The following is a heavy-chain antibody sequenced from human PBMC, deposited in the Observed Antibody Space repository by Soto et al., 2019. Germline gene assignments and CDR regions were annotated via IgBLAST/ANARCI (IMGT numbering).Heavy chain of an antibody. Sequence: QVQLVQSGAEVKKPGASVKVSCKASGYTFTSYDINWVRQATGQGLEWMGWMNPNSGNTGYAQKFQGRVTMTRNTAQSTADMELSSLGSEDTAGYYCANYPKYYDYVWGSYRSWGQGTLVTVSS. V-gene: IGHV1-8*01. D-gene: IGHD3-16*02. CDR3: ANYPKYYDYVWGSYRS. CDR2: MNPNSGNT. J-gene: IGHJ5*02. CDR1: GYTFTSYD.